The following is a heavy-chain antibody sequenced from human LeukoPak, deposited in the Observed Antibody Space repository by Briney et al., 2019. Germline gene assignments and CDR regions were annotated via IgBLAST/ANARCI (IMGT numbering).Heavy chain of an antibody. CDR2: ISRTESTK. Sequence: GGSLRLSCAASGFTFSDYYMSWIRQAPGKGLEWVSYISRTESTKKYADSVKGRFTISRDNAKNSLYLQMNSLRAEDTAVYYCAELGITMIGGVWGKGTTVTISS. CDR3: AELGITMIGGV. D-gene: IGHD3-10*02. J-gene: IGHJ6*04. CDR1: GFTFSDYY. V-gene: IGHV3-11*04.